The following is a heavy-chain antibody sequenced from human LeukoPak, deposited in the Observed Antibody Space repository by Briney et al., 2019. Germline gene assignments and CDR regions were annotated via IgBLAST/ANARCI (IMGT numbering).Heavy chain of an antibody. J-gene: IGHJ5*02. CDR1: GFTFSSYD. Sequence: AGGSLRLSCAASGFTFSSYDMHWVRQATGKGLEWVSAIGTAGDTYYPGSVKGRFTISRENAKNSLYLQMNSLRAGDTAVYYCARGGTGSNDRGDWFDPWGQGTLVTVSS. CDR3: ARGGTGSNDRGDWFDP. D-gene: IGHD1-1*01. CDR2: IGTAGDT. V-gene: IGHV3-13*01.